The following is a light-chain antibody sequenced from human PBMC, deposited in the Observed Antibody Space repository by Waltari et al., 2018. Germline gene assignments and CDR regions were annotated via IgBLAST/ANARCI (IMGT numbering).Light chain of an antibody. CDR1: SSDVGGYNY. V-gene: IGLV2-14*01. J-gene: IGLJ1*01. CDR2: EVS. CDR3: CSYAGGGTYV. Sequence: QSALSQPASVSGSPGQSITISCTGTSSDVGGYNYVSWYQQHPGKAPKLMIYEVSNRPSGVSNRFSGSKSGNTASLTISGLQAEDEADYYCCSYAGGGTYVFGPGTKVTVL.